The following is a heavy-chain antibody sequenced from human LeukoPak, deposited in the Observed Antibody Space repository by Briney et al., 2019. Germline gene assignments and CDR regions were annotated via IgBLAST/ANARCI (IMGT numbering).Heavy chain of an antibody. V-gene: IGHV1-69*05. CDR2: IIPIFGTA. CDR1: GGTFSIYA. CDR3: ARAPYCSSTSCYSRGYYYYYMDV. Sequence: SVQVSCQASGGTFSIYAISWVRQAPGQGLAWMGGIIPIFGTANYAQTFQGRVTITTDESTSTAYMELSSLRSEDTAVYYCARAPYCSSTSCYSRGYYYYYMDVWGKGTTVTVSS. J-gene: IGHJ6*03. D-gene: IGHD2-2*01.